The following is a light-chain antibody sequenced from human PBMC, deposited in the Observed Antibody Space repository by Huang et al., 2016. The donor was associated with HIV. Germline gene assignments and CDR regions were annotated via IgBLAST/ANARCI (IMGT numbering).Light chain of an antibody. CDR1: QSLLHSDGKTY. V-gene: IGKV2-29*03. CDR3: MQGIHVPWT. Sequence: DIVMTQTPLSLSVTPGQPASISCKSSQSLLHSDGKTYLYWFLQRPGQSPQLLIYEGSRRFSGVPDRFSGSGSGTDFTLKISRVEAEDVGVFYCMQGIHVPWTFGQGTKVEIK. CDR2: EGS. J-gene: IGKJ1*01.